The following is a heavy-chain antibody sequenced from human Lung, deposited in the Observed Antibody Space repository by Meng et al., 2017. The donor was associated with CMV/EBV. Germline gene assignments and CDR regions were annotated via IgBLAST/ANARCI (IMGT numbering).Heavy chain of an antibody. D-gene: IGHD3-10*01. Sequence: QVQLQQWGAGLLKPSETLSLTCAVYGGSFSGYYWSWIRQPPGKGLEWIGEINHSGSTNYNPSLKSRVTISVDTSKNQFSLKLSSVTAADTAVYYCARERGAGSTQRGWFDPWGQGTLCNVSS. J-gene: IGHJ5*02. CDR3: ARERGAGSTQRGWFDP. V-gene: IGHV4-34*01. CDR2: INHSGST. CDR1: GGSFSGYY.